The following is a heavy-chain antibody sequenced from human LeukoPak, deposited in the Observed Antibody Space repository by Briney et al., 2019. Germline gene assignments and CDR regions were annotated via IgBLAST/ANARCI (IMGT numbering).Heavy chain of an antibody. D-gene: IGHD2-2*01. CDR2: ISGSGGST. CDR1: GFTFSSYA. CDR3: ARGASPPGYCSSTSCYPHFDY. V-gene: IGHV3-23*01. Sequence: PGGSLRLSCAASGFTFSSYAMSWVRQAPGKGLEWVSAISGSGGSTYYADSVKGRFTISRDNSKNTLYLQMNSLRAEDTAVYYCARGASPPGYCSSTSCYPHFDYWGQGTLVTVSS. J-gene: IGHJ4*02.